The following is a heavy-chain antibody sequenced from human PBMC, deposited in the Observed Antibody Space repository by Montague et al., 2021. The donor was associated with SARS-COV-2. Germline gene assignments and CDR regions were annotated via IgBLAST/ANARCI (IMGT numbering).Heavy chain of an antibody. CDR3: ARGRVGSGWYRERNNWFDP. Sequence: SETLSLTCAVYGGSFSGYYWSWIRQPPGKGLEWIGEINHSGSTNYNPSLKSRVTISVDTSKNQFSLKLSSVTAADTAVYYCARGRVGSGWYRERNNWFDPWGQGTLVTVSS. CDR2: INHSGST. D-gene: IGHD6-13*01. V-gene: IGHV4-34*01. CDR1: GGSFSGYY. J-gene: IGHJ5*02.